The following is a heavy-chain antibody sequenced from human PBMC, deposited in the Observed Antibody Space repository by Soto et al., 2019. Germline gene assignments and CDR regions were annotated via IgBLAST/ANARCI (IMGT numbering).Heavy chain of an antibody. J-gene: IGHJ6*02. D-gene: IGHD6-13*01. Sequence: QVQLVQSGAEVKKPWASVKVSCKASGYTFTGYYMHWVRQAPGQGLEWLGWINPNSGGTNYAQKFQGWVTMTRDTSISTAYIELSRLRSDDTAVYYCARDHQVSSSCFLHYYYYGMDVWGQGTTVTVS. CDR1: GYTFTGYY. V-gene: IGHV1-2*04. CDR2: INPNSGGT. CDR3: ARDHQVSSSCFLHYYYYGMDV.